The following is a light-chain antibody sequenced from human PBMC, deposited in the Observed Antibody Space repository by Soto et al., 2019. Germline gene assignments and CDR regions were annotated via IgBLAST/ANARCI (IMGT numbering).Light chain of an antibody. J-gene: IGKJ2*01. CDR2: SAS. CDR3: LQYEEWPFT. Sequence: ETVMTQSPATLSVSPGERATLSCRASQSVSSNLAWFQHRPGQAPRLLISSASIRATGSPARFSGSGSGTDFTINISSLQSEDFAVYYCLQYEEWPFTFGQGTNLEIK. V-gene: IGKV3D-15*01. CDR1: QSVSSN.